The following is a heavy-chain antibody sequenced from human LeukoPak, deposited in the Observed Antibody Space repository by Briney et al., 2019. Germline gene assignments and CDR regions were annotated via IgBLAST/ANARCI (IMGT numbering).Heavy chain of an antibody. D-gene: IGHD3-22*01. J-gene: IGHJ4*02. Sequence: PGRSLRLSCAASGFTFSSYDMHWVRQAPGKGLEWVAVISYDGSNKYYADSVKGRFTISRDNSKNTLYLQMNSLRAEDTAVYYCAKVAPLDYYDSSGYYYSFGYWGQGTLVTVSS. CDR3: AKVAPLDYYDSSGYYYSFGY. V-gene: IGHV3-30*18. CDR2: ISYDGSNK. CDR1: GFTFSSYD.